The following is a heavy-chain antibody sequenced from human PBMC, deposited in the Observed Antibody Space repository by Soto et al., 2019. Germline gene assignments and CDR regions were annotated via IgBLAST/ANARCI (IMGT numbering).Heavy chain of an antibody. CDR2: IYYSGST. Sequence: QVQLQESGPGLVKPSQTLSLTCTVSGGSISSGDYYWSWIRQPPGTGLEWIGYIYYSGSTYYNPSLKSRVTISVDTAKNQFSLKLSSVTAADTAVYYCARDLAGYCSGGSCYGMDVWGQGTTVTVSS. V-gene: IGHV4-30-4*01. CDR3: ARDLAGYCSGGSCYGMDV. CDR1: GGSISSGDYY. J-gene: IGHJ6*02. D-gene: IGHD2-15*01.